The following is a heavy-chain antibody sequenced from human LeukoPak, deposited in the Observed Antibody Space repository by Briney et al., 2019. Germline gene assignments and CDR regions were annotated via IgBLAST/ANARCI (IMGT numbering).Heavy chain of an antibody. CDR1: GGSFSGYY. Sequence: SETLSLTCAVYGGSFSGYYWSWIRQPPGKGLEWIGEINHGGSTNYNPSLWGRVTISVDTSKNQFSLKLSSVTAADTAVYYCASGSVVEVPAPMIFNYWGQGTLVTVSS. J-gene: IGHJ4*02. D-gene: IGHD2-2*01. V-gene: IGHV4-34*01. CDR2: INHGGST. CDR3: ASGSVVEVPAPMIFNY.